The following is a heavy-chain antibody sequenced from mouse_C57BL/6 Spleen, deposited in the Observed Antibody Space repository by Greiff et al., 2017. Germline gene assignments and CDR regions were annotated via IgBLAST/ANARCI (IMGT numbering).Heavy chain of an antibody. CDR2: IDPETGGT. J-gene: IGHJ4*01. CDR1: GYTFTDYE. V-gene: IGHV1-15*01. Sequence: QVQLKQSGAELVRPGASVTLSCKASGYTFTDYEMHWVKQTPVHGLEWIGAIDPETGGTAYNQKFKGKAILTAYKSSSTAYMELRSLTSEDSAVYYCTREGPYYYGSFPYYAMDYWGQGTSVTVSS. D-gene: IGHD1-1*01. CDR3: TREGPYYYGSFPYYAMDY.